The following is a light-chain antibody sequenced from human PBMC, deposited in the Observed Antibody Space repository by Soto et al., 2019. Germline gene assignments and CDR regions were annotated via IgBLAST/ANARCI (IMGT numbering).Light chain of an antibody. J-gene: IGKJ1*01. CDR3: QQYGSSPTT. CDR2: GAS. CDR1: QSVSRSY. V-gene: IGKV3-20*01. Sequence: EIVLTQSPGTLSLTPGDRATLSCRASQSVSRSYLGWYQQKPGQAPRLLIYGASGRATGIPDRFSGSGSGTDFTLTISRLEPEDFAVYYCQQYGSSPTTFGHGTKVDI.